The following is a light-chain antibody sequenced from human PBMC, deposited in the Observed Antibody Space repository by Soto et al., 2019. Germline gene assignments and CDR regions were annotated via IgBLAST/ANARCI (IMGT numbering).Light chain of an antibody. CDR1: QSISTW. V-gene: IGKV1-5*03. CDR3: QQYNTHPLT. CDR2: KAS. Sequence: DIQMTQSPSTLSASVGDRVTITCRASQSISTWLAWYQQKPGKAPKLLIYKASNLEDGVPSRFSGSGSGTEFTITIRSLQPDDFATYYCQQYNTHPLTFGGGTTVEIK. J-gene: IGKJ4*01.